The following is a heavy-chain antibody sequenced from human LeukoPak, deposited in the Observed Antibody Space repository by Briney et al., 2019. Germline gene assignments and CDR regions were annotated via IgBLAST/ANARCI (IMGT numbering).Heavy chain of an antibody. V-gene: IGHV3-33*07. CDR1: GFTFGTYA. J-gene: IGHJ6*02. CDR2: IWYDGSNK. CDR3: ARDLPGDYGMDV. D-gene: IGHD3-10*01. Sequence: GGSLRLSCAASGFTFGTYAMYWVRQAPGKGLEWVAVIWYDGSNKYYADSVKGRFTISRDNSKNTLYLQMNSLRAEDTAVYYCARDLPGDYGMDVWGQGTTVTVSS.